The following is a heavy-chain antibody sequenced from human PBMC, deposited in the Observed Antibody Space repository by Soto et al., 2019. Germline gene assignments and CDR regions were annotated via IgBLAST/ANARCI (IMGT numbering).Heavy chain of an antibody. D-gene: IGHD2-2*01. J-gene: IGHJ5*02. CDR2: IYFTGGT. CDR3: ARLTSSRWFDP. V-gene: IGHV4-59*01. CDR1: GGSIFSSY. Sequence: SETLSLTCTVSGGSIFSSYWTWIRQPPGKGLEWIGYIYFTGGTKYNPSLKSRVTMSLDTSSNQFSLRLSAVTTADTAVHFCARLTSSRWFDPWGQGTLVTVSS.